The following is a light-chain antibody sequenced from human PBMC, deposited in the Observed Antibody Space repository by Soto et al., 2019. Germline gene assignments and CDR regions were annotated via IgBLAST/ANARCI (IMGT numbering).Light chain of an antibody. J-gene: IGLJ2*01. CDR1: SSDVGGYNY. CDR2: EVS. Sequence: QSALTQPASVSGSPGQSITISCTGTSSDVGGYNYVSWYQQHPGKAPKLMIYEVSNRPSGVSNRFSGSKSGNTASLTISGLQGDDEANYYCCSYAGSSNVVFGGGTKVTVL. V-gene: IGLV2-14*01. CDR3: CSYAGSSNVV.